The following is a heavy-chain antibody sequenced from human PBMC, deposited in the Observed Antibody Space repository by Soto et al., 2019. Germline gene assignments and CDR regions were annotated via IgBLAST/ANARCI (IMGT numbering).Heavy chain of an antibody. J-gene: IGHJ5*02. CDR3: AKDRGAGGRFSGIAVAGIPS. D-gene: IGHD6-19*01. CDR2: ISGGGGNT. Sequence: VQLLESGGGLVQPGGSLRLSCAASGFTLSSYAMSWVRQTPGKGLEWVSGISGGGGNTYYADSVTGRFTISRDNSRNTLYLQMNSLRAADTAIYYCAKDRGAGGRFSGIAVAGIPSWGQGTLVTVSS. CDR1: GFTLSSYA. V-gene: IGHV3-23*01.